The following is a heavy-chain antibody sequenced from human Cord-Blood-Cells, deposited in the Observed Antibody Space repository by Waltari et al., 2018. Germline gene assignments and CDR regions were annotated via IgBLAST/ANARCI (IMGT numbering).Heavy chain of an antibody. CDR1: GGTFSSYA. Sequence: QVQLVQSGAAVKKPGSSVKVSCKASGGTFSSYAISWVRQAPGQGLEWMGRIIPILGIANYAQKFQGRVTITADKSTSTAYMELSSLRSEDTAVYYCARDTHDYSNYWFDPWGQGTLVTVSS. CDR3: ARDTHDYSNYWFDP. D-gene: IGHD4-4*01. CDR2: IIPILGIA. V-gene: IGHV1-69*09. J-gene: IGHJ5*02.